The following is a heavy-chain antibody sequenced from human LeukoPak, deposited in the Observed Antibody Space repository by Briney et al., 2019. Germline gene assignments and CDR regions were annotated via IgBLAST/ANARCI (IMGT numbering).Heavy chain of an antibody. CDR1: GFRFGSDW. CDR3: ARDGTAAGLYFDL. Sequence: PGGSLRLSCAASGFRFGSDWMSWVRQAPGKGLEWVASIRQDGGEKSYVDSVKGRFTISRDNTKSSLYLQINSLRAEDTAVYYCARDGTAAGLYFDLWGQGTLVTVSS. CDR2: IRQDGGEK. J-gene: IGHJ4*01. V-gene: IGHV3-7*01. D-gene: IGHD6-13*01.